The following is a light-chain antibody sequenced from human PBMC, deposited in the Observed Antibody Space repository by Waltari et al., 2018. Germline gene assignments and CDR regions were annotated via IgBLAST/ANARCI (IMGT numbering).Light chain of an antibody. CDR2: AAS. CDR1: QSNSSY. CDR3: QQSYSTPPWT. V-gene: IGKV1-39*01. Sequence: DIQMTQSPSSLSASVGDRVTITCRASQSNSSYLNWYQQKPGKAPKLLIYAASSLQSGVPSRFSGSVSGTDFTLTISSLQPEDFATYYCQQSYSTPPWTFGQGTKVEIK. J-gene: IGKJ1*01.